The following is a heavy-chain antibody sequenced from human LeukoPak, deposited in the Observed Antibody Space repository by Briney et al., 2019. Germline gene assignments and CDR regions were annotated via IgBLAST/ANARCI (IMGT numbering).Heavy chain of an antibody. CDR1: GGSISSYY. Sequence: PSETLSLTCTVSGGSISSYYWSWIRQPPGKGLEWIGYIYYSGSTNYNPSLKSRVTISVDTSKNQFSLKLSSVTAADTAVYYCARGDSSGWHFFDYWGQGTLVTVSS. J-gene: IGHJ4*02. D-gene: IGHD6-19*01. CDR3: ARGDSSGWHFFDY. V-gene: IGHV4-59*12. CDR2: IYYSGST.